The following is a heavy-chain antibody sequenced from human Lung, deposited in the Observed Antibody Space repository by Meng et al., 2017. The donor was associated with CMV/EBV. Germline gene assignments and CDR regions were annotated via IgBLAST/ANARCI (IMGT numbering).Heavy chain of an antibody. D-gene: IGHD1-7*01. CDR2: ISSSSSTI. CDR1: GFTFSSYS. Sequence: GESXKISCAASGFTFSSYSMNWVRQAPGKGLEWVSCISSSSSTIYYADSVKGRFTISRDNAKNSLYLQMNSLRAEDTAVYYCARGSPHWNYHPDYYGMDVWGQGTTVTVSS. V-gene: IGHV3-48*04. J-gene: IGHJ6*02. CDR3: ARGSPHWNYHPDYYGMDV.